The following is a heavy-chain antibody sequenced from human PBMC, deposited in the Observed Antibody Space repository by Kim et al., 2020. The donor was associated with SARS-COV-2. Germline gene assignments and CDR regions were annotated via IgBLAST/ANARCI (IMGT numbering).Heavy chain of an antibody. V-gene: IGHV2-70*01. J-gene: IGHJ5*02. D-gene: IGHD3-10*01. CDR3: ARCMVRGVIRFDP. Sequence: YSTSLKTRLTISKDTSKNQVVLTMTNMDPVDTATYYCARCMVRGVIRFDPWGQGTLVTVSS.